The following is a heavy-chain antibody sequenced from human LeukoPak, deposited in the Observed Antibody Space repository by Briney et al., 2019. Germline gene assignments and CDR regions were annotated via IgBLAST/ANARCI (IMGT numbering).Heavy chain of an antibody. D-gene: IGHD3-22*01. Sequence: PSETLSLTCTVSGGSISNYYWTWIRQPPGKGLEWIGNIYYSGSTNYNPSLESRVTISVDASKNQFFLKLTSVTAADTAVYYCARGGGVWYDSSGYWFDYWGQGTLVTVSS. CDR2: IYYSGST. V-gene: IGHV4-59*01. CDR1: GGSISNYY. J-gene: IGHJ4*02. CDR3: ARGGGVWYDSSGYWFDY.